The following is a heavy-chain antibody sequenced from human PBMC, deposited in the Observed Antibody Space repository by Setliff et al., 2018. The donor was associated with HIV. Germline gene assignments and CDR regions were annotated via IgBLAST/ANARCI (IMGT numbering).Heavy chain of an antibody. D-gene: IGHD3-22*01. CDR2: ILSTGERT. Sequence: GGSLRLSCAASGFTFSNYAMSWVRQAPGEGLEWVSAILSTGERTFYADSVEGRFTIFRDNSKNTVYLQMNSLRAEDTAEYYCAKELAASGLGYFDSWGRGILVTVSS. CDR1: GFTFSNYA. CDR3: AKELAASGLGYFDS. J-gene: IGHJ4*02. V-gene: IGHV3-23*01.